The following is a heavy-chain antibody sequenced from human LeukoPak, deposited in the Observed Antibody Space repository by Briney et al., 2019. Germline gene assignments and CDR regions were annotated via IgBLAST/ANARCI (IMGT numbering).Heavy chain of an antibody. Sequence: GGSLRLSCAASEFTFSSYNMNWVRQAPGKGLEWVSHISSSSSTIYYADSVKGRFTISRDNAKNSLYLQMNSLRAEDTAVYYCARAGFTFSDYFGSFFDYWGQGTLVTVSS. V-gene: IGHV3-48*01. D-gene: IGHD3-10*01. CDR2: ISSSSSTI. J-gene: IGHJ4*02. CDR1: EFTFSSYN. CDR3: ARAGFTFSDYFGSFFDY.